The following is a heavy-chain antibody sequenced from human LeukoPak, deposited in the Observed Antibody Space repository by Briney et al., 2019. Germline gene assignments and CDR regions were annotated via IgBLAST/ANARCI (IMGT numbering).Heavy chain of an antibody. Sequence: GGSLRLSCAASGFTFSSYAMSWVRQAPGKGLQWVSAISGSGGSTYYADSVKGRFTISRDNTQNTLYLQMYSLRAEDTAVYYCAREVAYCAGDCSPAWGQGILVTVSS. CDR3: AREVAYCAGDCSPA. CDR1: GFTFSSYA. V-gene: IGHV3-23*01. J-gene: IGHJ5*02. D-gene: IGHD2-21*02. CDR2: ISGSGGST.